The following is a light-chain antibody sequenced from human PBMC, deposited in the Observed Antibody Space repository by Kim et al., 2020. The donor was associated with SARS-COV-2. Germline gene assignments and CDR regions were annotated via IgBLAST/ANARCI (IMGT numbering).Light chain of an antibody. CDR1: QSIGSS. V-gene: IGKV6-21*02. CDR2: YAS. CDR3: HQSRSPWT. Sequence: SVTPKEKVTITCRDSQSIGSSLHWYQQKPGQSPKLLIKYASQSNAGVPSRFSGSGSGADFTLTINSLEAEDAATYYCHQSRSPWTFGQGTKVDIK. J-gene: IGKJ1*01.